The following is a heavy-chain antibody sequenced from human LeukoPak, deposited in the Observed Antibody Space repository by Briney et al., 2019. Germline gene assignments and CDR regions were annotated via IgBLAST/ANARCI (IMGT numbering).Heavy chain of an antibody. D-gene: IGHD6-19*01. CDR1: GFTFSSYW. CDR2: ISSNGVGT. Sequence: GGSLRLSCAASGFTFSSYWMNWVRQAPGKGLEYVSAISSNGVGTYYANSVKGRFTISRDNSKNTLYLQMGSLRAEDMAVYYCARVGYSSGWYSDYFDYWGQGTLVTVSS. J-gene: IGHJ4*02. V-gene: IGHV3-64*01. CDR3: ARVGYSSGWYSDYFDY.